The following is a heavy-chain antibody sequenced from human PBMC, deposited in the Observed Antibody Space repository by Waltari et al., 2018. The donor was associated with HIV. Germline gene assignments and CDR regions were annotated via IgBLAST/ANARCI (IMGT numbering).Heavy chain of an antibody. CDR1: GFTFSHSW. V-gene: IGHV3-7*03. CDR2: IKEDGSEK. CDR3: AREGDGSVWFPAPN. J-gene: IGHJ4*02. Sequence: EVQLVESGGGLVQPGGALRLSCTASGFTFSHSWLSWVRQAPGKGLEWVANIKEDGSEKYYVDAVKGRFTISRDNAKNSLYLQMNSLRAEDTAVYYCAREGDGSVWFPAPNWGQGTLVTVSS. D-gene: IGHD6-19*01.